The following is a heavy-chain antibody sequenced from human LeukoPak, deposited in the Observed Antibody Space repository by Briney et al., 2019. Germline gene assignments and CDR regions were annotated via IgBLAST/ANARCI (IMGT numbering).Heavy chain of an antibody. CDR1: GFSLGDHG. V-gene: IGHV3-48*01. D-gene: IGHD6-13*01. CDR3: AKASLSSSWYDFRAEYFQH. Sequence: QSGGSLRLSCAASGFSLGDHGMNWVRQAPGKGLEWISYISSSSGTIDYADSVKGRFTISRDNAKNSLYLQMNSLRAEDTAVYYCAKASLSSSWYDFRAEYFQHWGQGTLVTVSS. J-gene: IGHJ1*01. CDR2: ISSSSGTI.